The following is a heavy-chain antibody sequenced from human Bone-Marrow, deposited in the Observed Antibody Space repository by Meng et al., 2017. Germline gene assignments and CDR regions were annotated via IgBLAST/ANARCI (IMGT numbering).Heavy chain of an antibody. D-gene: IGHD3-16*01. J-gene: IGHJ4*02. CDR2: IEGDGSEK. CDR3: GAEEGG. V-gene: IGHV3-7*01. CDR1: GFTLSTPW. Sequence: GESLKISCEASGFTLSTPWMSWVRQAPGKGLEWVANIEGDGSEKNYVDSVKGRFTISRDNTKNSLYLQMNSLRVEDTAVYFCGAEEGGGGQGTLVTVSS.